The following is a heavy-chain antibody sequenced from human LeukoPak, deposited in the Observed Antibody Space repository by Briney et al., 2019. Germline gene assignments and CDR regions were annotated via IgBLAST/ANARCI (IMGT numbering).Heavy chain of an antibody. V-gene: IGHV1-8*01. CDR2: MNPNSGNT. D-gene: IGHD6-13*01. Sequence: ASVKVSCKASGYTFTSYDINWVRQATGQGLEWMGWMNPNSGNTGYAQKFQGRVTITADKSTSTAYMELSSLRSEDTAVYYCARGIAAAATRGGVYSYYMDVWGKGTTVTVSS. CDR3: ARGIAAAATRGGVYSYYMDV. J-gene: IGHJ6*03. CDR1: GYTFTSYD.